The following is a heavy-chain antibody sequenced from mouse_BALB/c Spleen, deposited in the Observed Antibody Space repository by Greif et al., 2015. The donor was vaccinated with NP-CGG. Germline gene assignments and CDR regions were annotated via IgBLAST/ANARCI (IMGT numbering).Heavy chain of an antibody. D-gene: IGHD1-1*01. V-gene: IGHV2-6-7*01. CDR1: GFSLTGYG. J-gene: IGHJ1*01. CDR3: ARGVYYGSSHWYFDV. CDR2: IWGDGST. Sequence: VHLVESGPGLVAPSQSLSITCTVSGFSLTGYGVNWVRQPPGKGLEWLGMIWGDGSTDYNSALKSRLSISKDNSKSXVFLKMNSLQTDGTARYYCARGVYYGSSHWYFDVWGAGTTVAVSS.